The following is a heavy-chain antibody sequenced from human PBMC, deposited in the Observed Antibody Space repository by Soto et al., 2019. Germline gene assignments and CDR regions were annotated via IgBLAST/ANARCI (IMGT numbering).Heavy chain of an antibody. V-gene: IGHV4-59*01. Sequence: QVQLQESGPGLVKPSETLSLTCTVSGGSISSYYWSWIRQPPGKGLEWIGYIYYSGSTNYNPSLKSRVTISVDTSKNQFSLKLRSVTAADTAVYYCARAYGDYVRSWFDPWGQGTLVTVSS. D-gene: IGHD4-17*01. CDR1: GGSISSYY. J-gene: IGHJ5*02. CDR3: ARAYGDYVRSWFDP. CDR2: IYYSGST.